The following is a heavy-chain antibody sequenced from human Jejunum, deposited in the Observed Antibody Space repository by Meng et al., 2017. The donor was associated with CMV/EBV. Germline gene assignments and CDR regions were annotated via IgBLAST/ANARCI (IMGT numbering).Heavy chain of an antibody. D-gene: IGHD2-2*01. CDR2: ISAYSGNT. CDR1: GYTCSSVG. Sequence: GKASGYTCSSVGFTWVRQAPGQGLEWVGWISAYSGNTHYAQNFHGRVTLTTDSSTNTVYMELKSLRSDDSALYYCATSWDYGDLDYWGQGSLVTVSS. J-gene: IGHJ4*02. CDR3: ATSWDYGDLDY. V-gene: IGHV1-18*01.